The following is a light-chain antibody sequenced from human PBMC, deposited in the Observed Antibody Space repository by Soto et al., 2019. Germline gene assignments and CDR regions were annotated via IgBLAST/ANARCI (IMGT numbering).Light chain of an antibody. J-gene: IGLJ3*02. Sequence: QSVLTQPPSLSGAPGQRVTISCTGTSSNIGAGQDVSWYKQFPGTAPKLLIYANTNRPSGVPDRVSGSKSGTSASLAITGLEGEDEAEYYCQSCAKILSDRVFGGGTKVTVL. V-gene: IGLV1-40*01. CDR3: QSCAKILSDRV. CDR1: SSNIGAGQD. CDR2: ANT.